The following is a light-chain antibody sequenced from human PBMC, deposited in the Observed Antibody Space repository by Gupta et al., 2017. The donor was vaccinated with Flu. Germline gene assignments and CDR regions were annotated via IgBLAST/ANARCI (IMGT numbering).Light chain of an antibody. CDR2: GAS. CDR3: QQYGSPPPT. Sequence: EIVLTQSPGTLSLSPGERATLSCRASQSVSSSYLAWYQQKPGQAHRLLIYGASSRATGIPDRFSGSGSGTDFTLTISRLEPEDFAVYYCQQYGSPPPTFGGGTKVEIK. CDR1: QSVSSSY. J-gene: IGKJ4*01. V-gene: IGKV3-20*01.